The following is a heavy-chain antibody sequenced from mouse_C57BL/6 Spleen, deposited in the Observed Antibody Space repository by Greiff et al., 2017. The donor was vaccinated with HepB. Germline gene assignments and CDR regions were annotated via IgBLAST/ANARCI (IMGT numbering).Heavy chain of an antibody. J-gene: IGHJ2*01. CDR2: IHPNSGST. CDR1: GYTFTSYW. CDR3: AREGLLRLSYFDY. D-gene: IGHD1-1*01. Sequence: VQLQQSGAELVKPGASVKLSCKASGYTFTSYWMHWVKQRPGQGLEWIGMIHPNSGSTNYNEKFKSKATLTVDKSSSTAYMQLSSLTSEDSAVYYCAREGLLRLSYFDYWGQGTTLTVSS. V-gene: IGHV1-64*01.